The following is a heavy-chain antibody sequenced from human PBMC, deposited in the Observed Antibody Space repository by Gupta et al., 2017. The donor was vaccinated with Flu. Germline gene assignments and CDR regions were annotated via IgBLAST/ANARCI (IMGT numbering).Heavy chain of an antibody. CDR3: AKDGPSLSSGYQTVDP. D-gene: IGHD5-12*01. V-gene: IGHV3-23*01. CDR2: ISGGSDSI. Sequence: APGKGLEWVGVISGGSDSIYYGDSVKGRFTISRDNSKNTLFLQMNSLRADDTAVYFCAKDGPSLSSGYQTVDPWGQGALVTVSS. J-gene: IGHJ5*02.